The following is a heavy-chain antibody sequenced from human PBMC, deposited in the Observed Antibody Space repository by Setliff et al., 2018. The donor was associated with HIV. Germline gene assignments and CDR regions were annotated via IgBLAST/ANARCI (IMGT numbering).Heavy chain of an antibody. V-gene: IGHV4-61*09. CDR2: IFTSGST. D-gene: IGHD2-8*01. CDR3: ARMRLDGVLIVFATGFDP. CDR1: GGSISSGSYY. Sequence: SETLSLTCTVSGGSISSGSYYWSWIRQPAGKGLDWVGHIFTSGSTNYNPSLKSRVTISVDTSKNLFSLKLSSVTAADTGVYYCARMRLDGVLIVFATGFDPWGQGTLVTVSS. J-gene: IGHJ5*02.